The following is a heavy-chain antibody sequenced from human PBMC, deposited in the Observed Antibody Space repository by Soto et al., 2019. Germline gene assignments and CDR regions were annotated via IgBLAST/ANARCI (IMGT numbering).Heavy chain of an antibody. CDR2: IYSGGSN. CDR1: GFSVTANY. Sequence: EVQVVESGGGLIQPGGSLRLSCEVSGFSVTANYMSWVRQAPGKGLEWVSVIYSGGSNYYVDSVKGRFSISRDMSKNTLYLQMNSLRAEDTAVYYCHGYGYWGQGTLVTVSS. V-gene: IGHV3-53*01. CDR3: HGYGY. J-gene: IGHJ4*02. D-gene: IGHD5-12*01.